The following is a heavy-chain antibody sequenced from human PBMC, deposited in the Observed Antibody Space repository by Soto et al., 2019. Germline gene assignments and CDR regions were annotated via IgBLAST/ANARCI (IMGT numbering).Heavy chain of an antibody. J-gene: IGHJ4*02. D-gene: IGHD2-2*01. V-gene: IGHV3-30*18. CDR1: GFTFSSYG. CDR2: ISYDGSNK. CDR3: AKGPTRAYCSSTSCYGGLFDY. Sequence: GGSLRLSCAASGFTFSSYGMHWVRQAPGKGLEWVAVISYDGSNKYYADSVKGRFTISRDNSKNTLYLQMNSLRAEDTAVYYCAKGPTRAYCSSTSCYGGLFDYWGQGTLVTVSS.